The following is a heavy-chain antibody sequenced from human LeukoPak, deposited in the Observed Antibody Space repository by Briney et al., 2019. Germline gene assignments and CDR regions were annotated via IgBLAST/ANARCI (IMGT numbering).Heavy chain of an antibody. D-gene: IGHD3-9*01. J-gene: IGHJ6*02. V-gene: IGHV1-8*01. CDR1: GYTFTSYD. CDR3: ARGLNVLRYLDWLPMDV. Sequence: ASVKVSCKASGYTFTSYDINWVRQATGQGLEWMGWMNPNSGNTGYAQKFQGRVTMTRNTSISTAYMELSSLRSEDTAVYYCARGLNVLRYLDWLPMDVWGQGTTVTVSS. CDR2: MNPNSGNT.